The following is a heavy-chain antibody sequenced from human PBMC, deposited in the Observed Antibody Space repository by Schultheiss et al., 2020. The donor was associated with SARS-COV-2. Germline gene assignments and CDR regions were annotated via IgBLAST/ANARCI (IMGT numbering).Heavy chain of an antibody. D-gene: IGHD3-22*01. CDR3: ARGTYYHESSGYSIVRYYFDY. Sequence: ASVKVSCKVSGYTLTELSMHWVRQAPGKGLEWMGWMNPNSGNTGHAQKFQGRVTFSRNTSISTAYMELSSLRAEDTAVYYCARGTYYHESSGYSIVRYYFDYWGQGALVTVSS. CDR1: GYTLTELS. CDR2: MNPNSGNT. V-gene: IGHV1-8*03. J-gene: IGHJ4*02.